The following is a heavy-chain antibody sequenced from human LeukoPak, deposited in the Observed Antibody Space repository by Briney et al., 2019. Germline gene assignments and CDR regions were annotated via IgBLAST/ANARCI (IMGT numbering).Heavy chain of an antibody. CDR1: GGSISSGSSY. CDR2: MYTSGST. CDR3: ARGTPNDYVTY. V-gene: IGHV4-61*02. J-gene: IGHJ4*02. Sequence: PSETLSLTCTVSGGSISSGSSYWSWIRQPAGKGLEWIGRMYTSGSTDYNPSLKSRVTISGDTSKNQFSLKLTSVTAADTAVYYCARGTPNDYVTYWGQGTLVTVSS.